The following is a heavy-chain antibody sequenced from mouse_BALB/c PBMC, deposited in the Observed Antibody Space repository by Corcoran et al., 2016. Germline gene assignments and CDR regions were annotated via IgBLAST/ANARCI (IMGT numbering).Heavy chain of an antibody. CDR1: GFNIKDYY. D-gene: IGHD1-1*01. CDR3: VRLRGFAY. CDR2: IDPENGNT. J-gene: IGHJ3*01. V-gene: IGHV14-1*02. Sequence: EVQLQQSGAELVRPGALVKLSCKASGFNIKDYYMHWVKQRPEQGLEWIGWIDPENGNTIYDPKFQGKASITADTSSNTAYLQLSSLTSEDTAVYYCVRLRGFAYWGQGTLVTVSA.